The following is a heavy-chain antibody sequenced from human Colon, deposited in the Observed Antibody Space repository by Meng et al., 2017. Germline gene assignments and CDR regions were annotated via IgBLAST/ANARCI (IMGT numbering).Heavy chain of an antibody. V-gene: IGHV3-11*01. Sequence: QGGEGGTGAGLVGTGSCLGLAWECSRFTFRDDYMTCVRQAQGKGLEWVSHISSIGTIIDYGDFVKGRFTISRDNDNNSMYLQMDSMTADDRAVYYCARDHGTGLDHWGQGALVTVSS. J-gene: IGHJ4*02. CDR3: ARDHGTGLDH. CDR2: ISSIGTII. CDR1: RFTFRDDY. D-gene: IGHD1-14*01.